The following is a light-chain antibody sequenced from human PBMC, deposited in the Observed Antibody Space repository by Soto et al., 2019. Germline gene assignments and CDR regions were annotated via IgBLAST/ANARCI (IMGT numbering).Light chain of an antibody. CDR3: QQYSTYLT. CDR2: KAS. Sequence: DIEMTQSPSTLSASVEDRVTITFRASQSISYWLAWYQQKPGKAPNLLIYKASNLESGVPSRFNGSGSGTDFTLTISSLQTDDFASYYCQQYSTYLTFGQGTKVDIK. CDR1: QSISYW. J-gene: IGKJ1*01. V-gene: IGKV1-5*03.